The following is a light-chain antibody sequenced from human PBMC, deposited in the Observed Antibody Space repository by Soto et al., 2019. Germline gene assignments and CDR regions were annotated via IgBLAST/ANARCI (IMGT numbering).Light chain of an antibody. CDR2: DII. CDR1: SSDIGAFTS. V-gene: IGLV2-14*03. J-gene: IGLJ2*01. CDR3: SSYSLTTTLVV. Sequence: QSALTQPASVSGSPGQSITISCTGTSSDIGAFTSVSWYQQHPGKAPKLIIYDIIHRPSGVSDRFSGSKSVNTASLTVSGLQPEDEANYYCSSYSLTTTLVVFGGGTKVTVL.